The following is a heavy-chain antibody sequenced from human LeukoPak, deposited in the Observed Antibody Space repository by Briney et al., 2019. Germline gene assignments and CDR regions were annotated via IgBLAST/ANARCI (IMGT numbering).Heavy chain of an antibody. CDR1: GYTFTSYG. CDR2: ISAYNGNT. CDR3: ARDQGHLYSSSWPYWFDP. J-gene: IGHJ5*02. V-gene: IGHV1-18*01. Sequence: GASVKVSCKASGYTFTSYGISWVRQAPGQGLEWMGWISAYNGNTNYAQKLQGRVTMTTDTSTSTAYMELRSLRSDDTAVYYCARDQGHLYSSSWPYWFDPWGQGTLVTVSS. D-gene: IGHD6-13*01.